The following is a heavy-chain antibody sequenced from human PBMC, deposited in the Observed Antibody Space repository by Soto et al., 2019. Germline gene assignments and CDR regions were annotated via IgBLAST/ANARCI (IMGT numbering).Heavy chain of an antibody. CDR3: GRVLQYVFWSDSEREYYSYMAV. V-gene: IGHV4-59*01. J-gene: IGHJ6*03. CDR2: IYYSGST. Sequence: SETLSLTCTVAGGSISGYYWSWIRQPQGKGLEWIGYIYYSGSTNYNPSLKSRVTISVDTSKNQFSLKLSSVTAADTAVYYCGRVLQYVFWSDSEREYYSYMAVWGKGTTVP. D-gene: IGHD3-3*01. CDR1: GGSISGYY.